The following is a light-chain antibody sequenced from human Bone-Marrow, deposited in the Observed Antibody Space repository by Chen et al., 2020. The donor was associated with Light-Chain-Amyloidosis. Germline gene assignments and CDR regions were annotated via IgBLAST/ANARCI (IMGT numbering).Light chain of an antibody. CDR3: SSYSMRTILYV. V-gene: IGLV2-14*03. CDR1: SRDIGSYNY. CDR2: DVN. J-gene: IGLJ1*01. Sequence: QSALTQPASVSGSPGQSIPLSCTGTSRDIGSYNYVSWYQQTPGQAPKLILYDVNQRPSGISHRFSGSKSDNTASLTISGLQAEDEAVYYCSSYSMRTILYVFGTGTTVTVL.